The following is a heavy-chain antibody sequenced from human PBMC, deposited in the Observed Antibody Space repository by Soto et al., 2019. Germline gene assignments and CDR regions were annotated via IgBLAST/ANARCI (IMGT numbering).Heavy chain of an antibody. CDR3: AKYVGSTSCYHGRCYYYGMDV. CDR1: GFTFSSYG. CDR2: ISYDGSNN. J-gene: IGHJ6*02. Sequence: GGSLRLSCAASGFTFSSYGMHWVRQAPGKGLEWVAVISYDGSNNYYGDSVKGRFTISRDNSKNAPYLQMNSLRAEDTAVYYCAKYVGSTSCYHGRCYYYGMDVWGQGTTVTVSS. V-gene: IGHV3-30*18. D-gene: IGHD2-2*01.